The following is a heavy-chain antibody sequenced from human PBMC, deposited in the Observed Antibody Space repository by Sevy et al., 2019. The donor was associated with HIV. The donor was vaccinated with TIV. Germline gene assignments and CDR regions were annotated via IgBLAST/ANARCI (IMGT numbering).Heavy chain of an antibody. Sequence: GGSLRLSCAASGFTFSSYWMSRVRQAPGKGLEWVANIKQDGSEKYYVDSVKGRFTISRDNAKNSLYLQMNSLRAEDTAVYYCARDGYDFWSGYYSVFDYWGQGTLVTVSS. CDR1: GFTFSSYW. CDR3: ARDGYDFWSGYYSVFDY. CDR2: IKQDGSEK. J-gene: IGHJ4*02. D-gene: IGHD3-3*01. V-gene: IGHV3-7*01.